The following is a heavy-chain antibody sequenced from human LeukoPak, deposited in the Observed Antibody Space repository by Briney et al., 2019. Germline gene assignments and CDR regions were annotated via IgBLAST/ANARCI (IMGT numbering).Heavy chain of an antibody. J-gene: IGHJ4*02. CDR3: AKDNSPFPGSCYF. CDR2: ISWNSGSI. CDR1: GFTFDDYA. V-gene: IGHV3-9*01. Sequence: GGSPRLSCAASGFTFDDYAMHWVRQAPGKGLEWVSGISWNSGSIGYADSVKGRFTISRDNAKNSLYLQMNSLRAEDTALYYCAKDNSPFPGSCYFWGQGTLVTVSS. D-gene: IGHD2-15*01.